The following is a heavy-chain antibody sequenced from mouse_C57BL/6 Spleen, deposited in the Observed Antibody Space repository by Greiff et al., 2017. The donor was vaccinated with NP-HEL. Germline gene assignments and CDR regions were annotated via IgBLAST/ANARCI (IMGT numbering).Heavy chain of an antibody. CDR3: ARSYYGYDGYAMDY. CDR1: GFSLTSYG. Sequence: VNVVESGPGLVQPSQSLSITCTVSGFSLTSYGVHWVRQSPGKGLEWLGVIWSGGSTDYNAAFISRLSISKDNSKSQVFFKMNSLQADDTAIYYCARSYYGYDGYAMDYWGQGTSVTVSS. J-gene: IGHJ4*01. D-gene: IGHD2-2*01. V-gene: IGHV2-2*01. CDR2: IWSGGST.